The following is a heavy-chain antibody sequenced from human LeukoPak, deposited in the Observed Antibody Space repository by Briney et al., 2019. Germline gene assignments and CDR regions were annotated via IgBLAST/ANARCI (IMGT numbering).Heavy chain of an antibody. D-gene: IGHD3-22*01. Sequence: GGSLRLSCAASGFTFSSYAMSWVRQAPGKRLEWVSAISGSGGSTYYADSVKGRFTISRDNSKNTLYLQMNSLRAEDTAVYYCAKSQYYYDSSGYYLLYYYYYMDVWGKGTTVTVSS. CDR2: ISGSGGST. J-gene: IGHJ6*03. CDR3: AKSQYYYDSSGYYLLYYYYYMDV. CDR1: GFTFSSYA. V-gene: IGHV3-23*01.